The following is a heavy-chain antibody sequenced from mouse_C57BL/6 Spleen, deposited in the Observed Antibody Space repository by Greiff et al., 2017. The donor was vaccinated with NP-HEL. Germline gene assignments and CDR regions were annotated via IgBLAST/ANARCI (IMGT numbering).Heavy chain of an antibody. CDR3: AREGGIPFDY. V-gene: IGHV5-4*01. CDR2: ISDGGSYT. CDR1: GFTFSSYA. J-gene: IGHJ2*01. Sequence: EVKVVESGGGLVKPGGSLKLSCAASGFTFSSYAMSWVRQTPEKRLEWVATISDGGSYTYYPDNVKGRFTISRDNAKNNLYLKMRHLKTEDTAMYYCAREGGIPFDYWGKGTTGTVAA.